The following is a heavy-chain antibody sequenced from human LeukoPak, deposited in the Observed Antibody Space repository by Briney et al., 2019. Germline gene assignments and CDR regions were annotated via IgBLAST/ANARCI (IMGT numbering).Heavy chain of an antibody. CDR2: IYHSGST. CDR3: ARAFYSNLYNWFDP. V-gene: IGHV4-30-2*01. CDR1: GGSISSGGYY. D-gene: IGHD4-11*01. Sequence: SQTLSLTCTVSGGSISSGGYYWSWIRQPPGKGLEWIGYIYHSGSTYYNPSLKSRVTISVDRSKNQFSLKLSSVTAADTAVYYCARAFYSNLYNWFDPWGQGTLVTVSS. J-gene: IGHJ5*02.